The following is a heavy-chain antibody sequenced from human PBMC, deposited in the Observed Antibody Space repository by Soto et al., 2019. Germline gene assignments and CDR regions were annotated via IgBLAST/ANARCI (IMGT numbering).Heavy chain of an antibody. J-gene: IGHJ4*02. Sequence: GESLKISCQNFCFTFNPHWIAWVRPMPGKGLEWMGFIYPGDSNTRYSPSLQGQVTISADKSINTAYLQWNSLRASDTAMYYCARLSHLGAWTVDYWGQGTLVTVSS. CDR3: ARLSHLGAWTVDY. CDR1: CFTFNPHW. D-gene: IGHD5-12*01. CDR2: IYPGDSNT. V-gene: IGHV5-51*01.